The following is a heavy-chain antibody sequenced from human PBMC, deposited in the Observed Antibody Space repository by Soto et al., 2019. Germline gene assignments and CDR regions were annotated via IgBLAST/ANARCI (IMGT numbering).Heavy chain of an antibody. J-gene: IGHJ2*01. V-gene: IGHV5-51*01. D-gene: IGHD3-3*01. CDR2: IYPGDSDT. CDR1: GYTFTDYW. Sequence: PGESLKISCKGSGYTFTDYWIGWVRQMPGKGLEWMGIIYPGDSDTKYSPSFQGHVTISVDESINTAYLQWGSLKASDSAMYYCARPYYDFWSGSYTGSSYIYLWGRGNLVTVSS. CDR3: ARPYYDFWSGSYTGSSYIYL.